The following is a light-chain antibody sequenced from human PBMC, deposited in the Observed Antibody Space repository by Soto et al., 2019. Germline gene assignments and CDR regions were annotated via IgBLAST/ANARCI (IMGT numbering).Light chain of an antibody. CDR3: QSYDSSLTTFV. J-gene: IGLJ1*01. CDR2: GDN. Sequence: QSVLTQPHSVSGAPGQRVAISCTGSSSNIGAEYDVHWYQQLPGTAPKRLIYGDNNRPSGVPDRFSGSKSGTSASLAITGLQPEDEADYYCQSYDSSLTTFVFGTGPKVAVL. V-gene: IGLV1-40*01. CDR1: SSNIGAEYD.